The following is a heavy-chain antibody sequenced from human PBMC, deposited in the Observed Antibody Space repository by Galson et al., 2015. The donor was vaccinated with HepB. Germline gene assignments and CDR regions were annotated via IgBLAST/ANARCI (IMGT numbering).Heavy chain of an antibody. D-gene: IGHD7-27*01. Sequence: SLRLSCAASGFTFNNYAMNWVRQAPGKGLEWVSSITGGSLSAYYAGSVEGQFTISRDNSKNTLYLQMNSLRAEDTAIYYCAKDLLTGGTIGYFDSWGQGTLVTVSS. J-gene: IGHJ4*02. CDR2: ITGGSLSA. CDR1: GFTFNNYA. CDR3: AKDLLTGGTIGYFDS. V-gene: IGHV3-23*01.